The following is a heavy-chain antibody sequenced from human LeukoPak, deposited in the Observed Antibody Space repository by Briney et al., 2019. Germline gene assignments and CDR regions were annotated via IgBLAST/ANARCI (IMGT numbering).Heavy chain of an antibody. CDR2: IYHSGST. CDR1: GYSISSGSY. J-gene: IGHJ3*02. D-gene: IGHD6-13*01. CDR3: GGVYRYDVFDI. Sequence: SETLSLTCAVSGYSISSGSYWGGIRQPPGKGLEWIGSIYHSGSTYYNPSLKSRVTISVDTSKNQFSLKLSSVTAADTAVYYCGGVYRYDVFDIWGQGTMVTVSS. V-gene: IGHV4-38-2*01.